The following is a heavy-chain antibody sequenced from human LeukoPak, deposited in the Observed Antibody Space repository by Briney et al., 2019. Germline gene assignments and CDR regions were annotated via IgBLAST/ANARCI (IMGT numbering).Heavy chain of an antibody. J-gene: IGHJ4*02. CDR2: ISGSGGST. Sequence: GGSLRLSCAASGFTFSSYAMSWVRQAPGKVLEWVSAISGSGGSTYYADSVKGRFTISRDNSKNTLYLQMNSLRAEDTAVYYCAKGLSGFLEWFLYDYWGQGTLVTVSS. CDR3: AKGLSGFLEWFLYDY. V-gene: IGHV3-23*01. CDR1: GFTFSSYA. D-gene: IGHD3-3*01.